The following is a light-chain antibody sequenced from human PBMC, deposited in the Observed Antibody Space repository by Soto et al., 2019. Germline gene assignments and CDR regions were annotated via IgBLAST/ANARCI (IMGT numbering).Light chain of an antibody. CDR3: NSYTSASTWV. CDR2: EVI. J-gene: IGLJ3*02. Sequence: QSALTQPASVSGSPGQSITISCTGTSSDVGAYGYVSWYQQHPGKAPKLLIFEVINRPSGVSHRFSGSKSGNTASLTISGLQAEDEADYYCNSYTSASTWVFGGGTKLPFL. V-gene: IGLV2-14*01. CDR1: SSDVGAYGY.